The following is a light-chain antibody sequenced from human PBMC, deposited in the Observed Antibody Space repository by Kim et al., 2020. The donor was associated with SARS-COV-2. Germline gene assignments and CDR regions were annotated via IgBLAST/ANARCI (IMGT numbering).Light chain of an antibody. J-gene: IGKJ5*01. CDR3: QQVNSYPIT. Sequence: ASVGDRVTITCRDSQCISSYLAWYQQKPGKAPNLLIYAASTLQSGVPSRFSGSGSGTEFTLTISSLQPEDFATYYCQQVNSYPITFGQGTRLEIK. CDR1: QCISSY. V-gene: IGKV1-9*01. CDR2: AAS.